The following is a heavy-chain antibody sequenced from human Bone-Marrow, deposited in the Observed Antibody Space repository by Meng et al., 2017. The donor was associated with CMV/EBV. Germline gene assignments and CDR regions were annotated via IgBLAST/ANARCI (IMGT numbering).Heavy chain of an antibody. CDR3: ARVKAIFRYSGMDV. CDR1: GFTFSTYS. V-gene: IGHV3-21*01. D-gene: IGHD3-3*01. Sequence: GGSLRLSCAASGFTFSTYSMTWVRQAPGKGLEWVSSISSSSSYIYYADSVKGRFTISRDNAKNSLYLQMNSLGAEDTAVYYCARVKAIFRYSGMDVWGQGTTVTVSS. CDR2: ISSSSSYI. J-gene: IGHJ6*02.